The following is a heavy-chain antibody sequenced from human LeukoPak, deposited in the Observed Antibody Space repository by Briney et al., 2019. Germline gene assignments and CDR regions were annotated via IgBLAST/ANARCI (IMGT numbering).Heavy chain of an antibody. Sequence: PGGSLRLSCAASGFTFSSYSMNWVRQAPGKGLEWVSSISSSSSYIYYADSVKGRFTISRDNAKNSLYLQMNSLRAEDTAVYYCARGLRYFDWSYVDYWGQGTLVTVSP. D-gene: IGHD3-9*01. J-gene: IGHJ4*02. CDR1: GFTFSSYS. V-gene: IGHV3-21*01. CDR3: ARGLRYFDWSYVDY. CDR2: ISSSSSYI.